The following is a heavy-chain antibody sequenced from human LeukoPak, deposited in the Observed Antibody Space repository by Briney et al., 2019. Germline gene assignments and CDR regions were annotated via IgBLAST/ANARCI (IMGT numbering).Heavy chain of an antibody. J-gene: IGHJ4*02. D-gene: IGHD6-19*01. Sequence: ASVKVSCKASGGTFSSYAISWVRQAPGQGLEWMGWISAYNGNTNYAQKLQGRVTMTTDTSTSTAYMGLRSLRSDDTAVYYCAREVTDLNTSWLVLDAYYFDYWGQGTLVTVSS. CDR1: GGTFSSYA. V-gene: IGHV1-18*01. CDR3: AREVTDLNTSWLVLDAYYFDY. CDR2: ISAYNGNT.